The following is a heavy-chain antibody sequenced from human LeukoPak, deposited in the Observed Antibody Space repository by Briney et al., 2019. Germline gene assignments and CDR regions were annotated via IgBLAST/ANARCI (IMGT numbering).Heavy chain of an antibody. CDR2: IFYSGST. V-gene: IGHV4-31*03. CDR3: ARIVDVWGSYRYYYFDS. CDR1: DGSICRGVFY. Sequence: SQTLSLTCTVSDGSICRGVFYWSWIRQHPGKGLEWIGYIFYSGSTYYNPSLKSRVTISVDTSKNQFSLKVNSVTAADSAVYYCARIVDVWGSYRYYYFDSWGQGTLVTVSS. D-gene: IGHD3-16*02. J-gene: IGHJ4*02.